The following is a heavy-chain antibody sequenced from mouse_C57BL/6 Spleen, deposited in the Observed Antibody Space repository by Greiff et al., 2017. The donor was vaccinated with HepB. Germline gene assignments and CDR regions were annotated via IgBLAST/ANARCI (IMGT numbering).Heavy chain of an antibody. CDR1: GFTFSSYG. V-gene: IGHV5-6*01. Sequence: EVKVVESGGDLVKPGGSLKLSCAASGFTFSSYGMSWVRQTPDKRLEWVATISSGGSYTYYPDSVKGRFTISRDNAKNTLYLQMSSLKSEDTAMYYCARQITTPRYFDYWGQGTTLTVSS. D-gene: IGHD1-1*01. J-gene: IGHJ2*01. CDR3: ARQITTPRYFDY. CDR2: ISSGGSYT.